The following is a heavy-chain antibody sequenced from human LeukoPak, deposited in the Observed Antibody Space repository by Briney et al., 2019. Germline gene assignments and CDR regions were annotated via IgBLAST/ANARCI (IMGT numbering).Heavy chain of an antibody. CDR3: ARGPLVRLPSSFDP. CDR2: MNPNSGNT. J-gene: IGHJ5*02. Sequence: GASVKVSCKASGYTFTSYDINWVRQATGQGLEWMGWMNPNSGNTGSAQRFQGRATMTRDTSRSTAYMELRSLTSEDTAVYYCARGPLVRLPSSFDPWGQGTLVTVSS. D-gene: IGHD3-16*02. CDR1: GYTFTSYD. V-gene: IGHV1-8*01.